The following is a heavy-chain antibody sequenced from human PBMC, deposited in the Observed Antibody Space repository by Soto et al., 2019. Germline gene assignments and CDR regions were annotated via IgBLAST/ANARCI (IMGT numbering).Heavy chain of an antibody. Sequence: QVQLVQSGAEVKKPGSSVKVSCKASGGTFSDYAISWLRQAPGLGLEWMGGIIPIFGTPNYGQKFQGRVKITAEESTNTAHMALSSLRFDDTALYYCARGAVTMTRGVSLNYWGQGTLVTVSS. CDR1: GGTFSDYA. J-gene: IGHJ4*02. CDR3: ARGAVTMTRGVSLNY. CDR2: IIPIFGTP. V-gene: IGHV1-69*01. D-gene: IGHD3-10*01.